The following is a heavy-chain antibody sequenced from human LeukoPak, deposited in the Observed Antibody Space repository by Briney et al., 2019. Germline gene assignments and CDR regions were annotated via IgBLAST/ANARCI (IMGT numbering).Heavy chain of an antibody. D-gene: IGHD4-17*01. V-gene: IGHV3-23*01. Sequence: GGSLRLSCAASGFTFSSYAMSWVRQAPGKGLEWVSAISGSGGSTYYADSVKGRFTISRDNSKNTLYLQMNSLRAEDTAVYYCARDLESIGDDADSDYWGQGTLVTVSS. CDR3: ARDLESIGDDADSDY. CDR1: GFTFSSYA. CDR2: ISGSGGST. J-gene: IGHJ4*02.